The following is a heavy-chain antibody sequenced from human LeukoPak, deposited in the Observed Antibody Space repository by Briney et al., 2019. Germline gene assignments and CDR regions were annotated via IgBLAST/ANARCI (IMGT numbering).Heavy chain of an antibody. V-gene: IGHV4-59*01. J-gene: IGHJ4*02. Sequence: SETLSLTCTVSGASISSDYWTWIRQPPGKGLEWIGYIYDSGNTNYNPSLKSRVTISVDTSKNQFSLKVRSVTAADTAVYYCAKGEGDYWGQGTLVTVSS. CDR3: AKGEGDY. CDR1: GASISSDY. D-gene: IGHD2-21*01. CDR2: IYDSGNT.